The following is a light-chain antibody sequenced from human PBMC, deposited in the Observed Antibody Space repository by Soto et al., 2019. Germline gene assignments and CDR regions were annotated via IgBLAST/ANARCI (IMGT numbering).Light chain of an antibody. CDR3: SSYRSSSTLVV. CDR1: SSDVGGYNY. CDR2: EVS. V-gene: IGLV2-14*01. Sequence: QSALTQPASVSGSPGQSITLSCTGTSSDVGGYNYVSWYQQYPGKAPKLMMYEVSNRTSGVSNRFSGSKSGNTASLTISGLQAEDEADYYYSSYRSSSTLVVFGGGTKLTVL. J-gene: IGLJ2*01.